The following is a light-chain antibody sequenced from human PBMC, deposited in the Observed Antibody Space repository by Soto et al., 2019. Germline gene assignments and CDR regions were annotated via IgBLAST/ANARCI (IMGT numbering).Light chain of an antibody. V-gene: IGKV1-39*01. CDR1: QTISTY. CDR2: GAS. CDR3: QQSFSTPRT. Sequence: DIQMTQSPSPLSASVGDRVTITCRARQTISTYLNWYQQKPGKAPKLLIYGASSLQSGVPSRFSGSGSGTDFTLTISSLQPEDFGTYYCQQSFSTPRTFGQGTKVDNK. J-gene: IGKJ1*01.